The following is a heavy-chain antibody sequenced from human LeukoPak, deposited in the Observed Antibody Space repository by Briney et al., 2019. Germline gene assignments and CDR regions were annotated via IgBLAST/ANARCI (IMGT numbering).Heavy chain of an antibody. J-gene: IGHJ6*03. CDR1: GFPFSSYD. CDR3: ARATRRAYYMDV. V-gene: IGHV3-13*01. Sequence: GSLRLSFAASGFPFSSYDMHWVRQATGKGLEWVSAIGTAGDTYYPGSVKGRFTISREDAKNSLYLQMNSLRAGDTAVYYCARATRRAYYMDVWGKGTTVTVSS. CDR2: IGTAGDT.